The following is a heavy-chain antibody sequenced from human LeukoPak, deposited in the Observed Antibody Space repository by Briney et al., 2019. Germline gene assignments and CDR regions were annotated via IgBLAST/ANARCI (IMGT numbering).Heavy chain of an antibody. CDR1: GGSISGSSYY. CDR3: ARLRGAMTPVTSDFDS. V-gene: IGHV4-39*01. CDR2: GFYSGSA. J-gene: IGHJ4*02. Sequence: SETLSLTCTVSGGSISGSSYYWAWIRQPPGKGLEWIGSGFYSGSAYYNPSLKSRVTISVDTSKNQFSLNLSSVTAADTAVYYCARLRGAMTPVTSDFDSWGQGTVVTVSS. D-gene: IGHD4-17*01.